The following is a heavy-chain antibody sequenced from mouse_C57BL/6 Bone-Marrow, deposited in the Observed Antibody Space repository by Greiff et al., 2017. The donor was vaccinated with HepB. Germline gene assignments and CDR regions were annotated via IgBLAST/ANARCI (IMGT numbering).Heavy chain of an antibody. D-gene: IGHD1-1*01. V-gene: IGHV1-81*01. Sequence: QVQLKQSGAELARPGASVKLSCKASGYTFTSYGISWVKQRTGQGLEWIGEIYPRSGNTYYNEKFKGKATLTADKSSSTAYMELRSLTSEDSAVYFCARDYGSSYTGWYFDVWGTGTTVTVSS. J-gene: IGHJ1*03. CDR1: GYTFTSYG. CDR2: IYPRSGNT. CDR3: ARDYGSSYTGWYFDV.